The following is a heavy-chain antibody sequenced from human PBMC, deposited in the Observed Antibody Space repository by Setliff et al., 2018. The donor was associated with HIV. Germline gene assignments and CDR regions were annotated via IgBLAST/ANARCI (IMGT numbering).Heavy chain of an antibody. D-gene: IGHD3-10*01. CDR2: INPSGGST. CDR1: GYTFSNFY. J-gene: IGHJ4*02. Sequence: ASVKVSCKASGYTFSNFYIHWVRQAPGQGLEWVGIINPSGGSTSYAQKFQGRVTMTRDTSTSTVYMELSSLRSEDTAVYYCARVPISGPRKWTLGYWGQGTLVTVSS. CDR3: ARVPISGPRKWTLGY. V-gene: IGHV1-46*01.